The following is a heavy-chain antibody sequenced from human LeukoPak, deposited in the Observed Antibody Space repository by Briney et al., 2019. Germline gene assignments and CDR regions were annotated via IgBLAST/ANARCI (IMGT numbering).Heavy chain of an antibody. V-gene: IGHV3-23*01. CDR2: ISGGYST. J-gene: IGHJ4*02. CDR3: AKASTTTVTRGYFDY. Sequence: GGSLRLSCAAAGFTFSTYAVGWVRQSPGKGLEWVSSISGGYSTYYADSVKGRFTISRDNSKNTLYLQMNSLRAEDTAVYYCAKASTTTVTRGYFDYWGQGTLVTVSS. CDR1: GFTFSTYA. D-gene: IGHD4-11*01.